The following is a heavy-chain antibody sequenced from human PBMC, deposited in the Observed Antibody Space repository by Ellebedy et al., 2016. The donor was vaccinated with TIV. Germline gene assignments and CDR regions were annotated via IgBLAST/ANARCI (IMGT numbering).Heavy chain of an antibody. CDR2: IHHSGNS. V-gene: IGHV4-61*01. Sequence: MPSETLSLTCTVSGGSIRSSSYYWGWIRQPPGQGLEWIGDIHHSGNSHIHPSLKSRVTLSLDTSKNQFSLDLSSVTAADTATYYCARDLGRYGMDVWGQGTTVTVSS. CDR3: ARDLGRYGMDV. J-gene: IGHJ6*02. CDR1: GGSIRSSSYY.